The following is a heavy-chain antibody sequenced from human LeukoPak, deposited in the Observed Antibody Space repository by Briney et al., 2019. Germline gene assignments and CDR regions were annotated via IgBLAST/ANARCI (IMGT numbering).Heavy chain of an antibody. CDR3: AKESLVDGSGKDAFDI. CDR2: ISGSGGST. D-gene: IGHD3-10*01. V-gene: IGHV3-23*01. J-gene: IGHJ3*02. CDR1: GFTFSSYA. Sequence: GGSLRLSCAASGFTFSSYAMSWVRQAPGKGLEWVSAISGSGGSTYYADSVKGRFTISRDNSKNTLYLQMNSLRAEDTAVYYCAKESLVDGSGKDAFDIWGQGTMVTVSS.